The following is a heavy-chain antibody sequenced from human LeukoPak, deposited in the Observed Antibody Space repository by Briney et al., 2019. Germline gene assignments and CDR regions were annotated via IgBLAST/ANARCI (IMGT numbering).Heavy chain of an antibody. CDR1: GFTFSSHA. CDR2: ISHDGGYQ. Sequence: GGSLRLSCAASGFTFSSHAMHWVRQAPGEGLKWVAVISHDGGYQDYADSVKGRFTISRDNSKNTLYLHMNSLRAEDTAVYYCARDPFSSSYYYFDYWGQGTLVTVSS. J-gene: IGHJ4*02. CDR3: ARDPFSSSYYYFDY. V-gene: IGHV3-30-3*01. D-gene: IGHD6-13*01.